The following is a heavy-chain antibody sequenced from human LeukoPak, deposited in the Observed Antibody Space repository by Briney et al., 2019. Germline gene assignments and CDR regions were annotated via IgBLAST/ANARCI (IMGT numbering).Heavy chain of an antibody. J-gene: IGHJ3*02. CDR3: ARETPYYYDSSGYWILLGAFDI. D-gene: IGHD3-22*01. CDR2: ISYDGSNK. V-gene: IGHV3-30*04. CDR1: GFTFDDYA. Sequence: GGSLRLSCAASGFTFDDYAMHWVRQAPGKGLEWVAVISYDGSNKYYADSVKGRFTISRDNSKNTLYLQMNSLRAEDTAVYYCARETPYYYDSSGYWILLGAFDIWGQGTMVTVSS.